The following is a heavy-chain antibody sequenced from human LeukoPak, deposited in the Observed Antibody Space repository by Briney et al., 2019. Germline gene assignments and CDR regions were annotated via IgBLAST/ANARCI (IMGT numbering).Heavy chain of an antibody. Sequence: PGGSPRLSCAASGFTVSSDYMSWDRQAPGKGLEWVSVIYSGGSTYYADSVKGRFTISRDNSKNTLYLQMNSLRAEDTAVYYCARGGYSYYFDYWGQGTLVSVSS. J-gene: IGHJ4*02. D-gene: IGHD5-18*01. CDR3: ARGGYSYYFDY. CDR1: GFTVSSDY. CDR2: IYSGGST. V-gene: IGHV3-53*01.